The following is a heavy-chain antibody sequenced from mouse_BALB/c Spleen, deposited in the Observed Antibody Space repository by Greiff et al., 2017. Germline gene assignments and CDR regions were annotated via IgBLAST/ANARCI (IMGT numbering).Heavy chain of an antibody. J-gene: IGHJ3*01. CDR1: GYTFTSYY. Sequence: QVQLQQSGAELVKPGASVKLSCNASGYTFTSYYMYWVKQRPGQGLEWIGEINPSNGGTNFNEKFKSKATLTVDKSSSTAYMQLSSLTSEDSAVYYCTRNTYYGNSFAYWGQGTLVTVSA. CDR3: TRNTYYGNSFAY. CDR2: INPSNGGT. V-gene: IGHV1S81*02. D-gene: IGHD2-10*01.